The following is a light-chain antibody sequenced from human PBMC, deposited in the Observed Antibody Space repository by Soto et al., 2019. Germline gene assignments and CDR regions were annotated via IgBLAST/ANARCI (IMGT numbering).Light chain of an antibody. CDR3: QQYGGSARVS. J-gene: IGKJ4*01. Sequence: EIVLTQSPGALSLSPGERATLSCRASQTVSDNYLAWYQQKPGQAPRLLIYGASTRATGIPDRFSGSGSGTDFTLTIRRLEPEDFAVYYCQQYGGSARVSFGGGTKVEIK. CDR1: QTVSDNY. CDR2: GAS. V-gene: IGKV3-20*01.